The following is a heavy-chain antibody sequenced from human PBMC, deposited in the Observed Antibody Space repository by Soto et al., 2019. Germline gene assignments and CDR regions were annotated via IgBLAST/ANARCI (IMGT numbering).Heavy chain of an antibody. J-gene: IGHJ4*02. CDR2: IYHSGNT. CDR3: ARLSASSKLRGVVIN. CDR1: GGSISSDNW. V-gene: IGHV4-4*02. Sequence: QVHLQESGPDLVRPSETLSLTWSFFGGSISSDNWWSWVRQTPGKGLEWIGEIYHSGNTNYNPSLKSRVTISVDKSKNQFSLKVTSVTAADTALYYCARLSASSKLRGVVINWGQGTLVTVSS. D-gene: IGHD3-10*01.